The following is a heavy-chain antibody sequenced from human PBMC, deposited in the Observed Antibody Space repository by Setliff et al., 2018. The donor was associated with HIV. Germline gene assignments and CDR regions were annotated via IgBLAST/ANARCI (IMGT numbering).Heavy chain of an antibody. V-gene: IGHV3-11*04. CDR3: AREIQNCGGNHYYCYMDV. CDR1: GFTFSDYY. J-gene: IGHJ6*03. D-gene: IGHD2-15*01. CDR2: ISSSGSTI. Sequence: PGGSLRLSCAASGFTFSDYYMSWIRQAPGKGLEWVSYISSSGSTIYYADSVKGRFTISREDAKNSLYLQMNSLRAGDTAVYYCAREIQNCGGNHYYCYMDVWGKGTTVTVSS.